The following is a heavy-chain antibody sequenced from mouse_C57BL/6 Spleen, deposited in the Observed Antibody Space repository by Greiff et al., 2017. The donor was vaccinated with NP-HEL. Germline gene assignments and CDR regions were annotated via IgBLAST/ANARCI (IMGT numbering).Heavy chain of an antibody. CDR3: ARSPFTTVVPTEYFDV. CDR2: IYPGDGDT. D-gene: IGHD1-1*01. Sequence: QVQLQQSGPELVKPGASVKISCKASGYAFSSSWMNWVKQRPGKGLEWIGRIYPGDGDTNYNGKFKGQATLTADKSSSTAYMQLSSLTSEDSAVYFCARSPFTTVVPTEYFDVWGTGTTVTVSS. V-gene: IGHV1-82*01. CDR1: GYAFSSSW. J-gene: IGHJ1*03.